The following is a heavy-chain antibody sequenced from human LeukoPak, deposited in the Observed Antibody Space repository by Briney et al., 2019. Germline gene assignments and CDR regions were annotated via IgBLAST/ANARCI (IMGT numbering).Heavy chain of an antibody. Sequence: PGGSLRLSCAASGFTFSSYSMNWVRQAPGKGLEWVSSISSSSSCIYYADSVKGRFTISRDNAKNSLYLQMNSLRAEDTAVYYCARTRPRYCSGGSCLTSDYWGQGTLVTVSS. V-gene: IGHV3-21*01. J-gene: IGHJ4*02. CDR3: ARTRPRYCSGGSCLTSDY. CDR1: GFTFSSYS. D-gene: IGHD2-15*01. CDR2: ISSSSSCI.